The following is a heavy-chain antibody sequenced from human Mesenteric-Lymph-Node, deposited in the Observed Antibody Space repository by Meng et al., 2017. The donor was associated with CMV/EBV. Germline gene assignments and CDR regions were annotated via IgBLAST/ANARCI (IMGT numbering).Heavy chain of an antibody. CDR2: IRYDGSDK. J-gene: IGHJ4*02. V-gene: IGHV3-30*02. CDR1: GFTFSNYG. Sequence: GESLKISCAASGFTFSNYGMHWVRQTPGKGLEWVAFIRYDGSDKYYKDSVKGRFTISRDNSENTVFVQMNSLRAEDTAVYYCAKMAADSYYFDSWGQGTLVTVSS. D-gene: IGHD2-21*01. CDR3: AKMAADSYYFDS.